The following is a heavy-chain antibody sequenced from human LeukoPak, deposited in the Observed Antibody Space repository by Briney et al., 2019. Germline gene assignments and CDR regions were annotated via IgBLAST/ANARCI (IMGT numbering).Heavy chain of an antibody. V-gene: IGHV5-51*01. CDR1: GYSFASYW. J-gene: IGHJ2*01. CDR2: IYPGATDH. Sequence: GESLNISSKGFGYSFASYWIGWVRPLHGKGLGWMGIIYPGATDHRYSQSLQGQAPITADKSISTAYLQSSTLKASDTAMYYCARAGEVWHFALWGRGTLVTVSS. CDR3: ARAGEVWHFAL. D-gene: IGHD3-10*01.